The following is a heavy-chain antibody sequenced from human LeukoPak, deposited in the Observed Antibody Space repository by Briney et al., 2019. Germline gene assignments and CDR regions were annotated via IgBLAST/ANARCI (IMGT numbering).Heavy chain of an antibody. Sequence: GGSLRLSCAASGFTFSSYWMSWVRQAPGKGLEWVANIKQDGSEKYYVDSVKGRFTISRDNAKNSLYLQMNSLRAEDTAVYYCARDRAVVVPAAITSEFDYWGQGTLVTVSS. V-gene: IGHV3-7*01. CDR3: ARDRAVVVPAAITSEFDY. CDR1: GFTFSSYW. J-gene: IGHJ4*02. D-gene: IGHD2-2*01. CDR2: IKQDGSEK.